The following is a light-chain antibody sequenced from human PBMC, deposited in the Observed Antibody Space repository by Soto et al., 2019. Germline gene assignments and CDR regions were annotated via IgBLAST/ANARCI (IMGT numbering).Light chain of an antibody. CDR2: EVS. J-gene: IGLJ1*01. Sequence: QSVLTQPPSASGSPGQSVTLSCTGTSSDVGAYDFVSWYQQHPGNAPKLVIFEVSKRPSGVSDRFSGSKSGNTASLTVSGLQAEDEADYYCSSYAGSNDFVFGTGTKVTVL. CDR1: SSDVGAYDF. CDR3: SSYAGSNDFV. V-gene: IGLV2-8*01.